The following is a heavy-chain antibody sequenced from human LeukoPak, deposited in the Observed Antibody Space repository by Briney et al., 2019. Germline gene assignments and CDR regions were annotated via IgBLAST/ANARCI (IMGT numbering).Heavy chain of an antibody. CDR3: TTESWIQLWAFDY. D-gene: IGHD5-18*01. Sequence: PGGSLRLSCAASGFTFTNVWMSWVRQAPGKGLEWVGRIKSETDGGTIDYAAPVKGRFTISRDDSKNTLYLQMNSLKTEDTAVYYCTTESWIQLWAFDYWDQGTLVTVSS. J-gene: IGHJ4*02. CDR2: IKSETDGGTI. V-gene: IGHV3-15*01. CDR1: GFTFTNVW.